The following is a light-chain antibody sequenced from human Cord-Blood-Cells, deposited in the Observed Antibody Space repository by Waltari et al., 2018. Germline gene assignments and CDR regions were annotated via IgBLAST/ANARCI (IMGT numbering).Light chain of an antibody. CDR2: VYR. CDR3: CSYACGSTFYV. Sequence: QSALPPHASVSGSSAQSITTPSTGTRSDVGSYKLVSWYHHHPGKAPKLMIYVYRKRPSGVSNRFSGSQSGNTASVTISGLQAEDEADYYCCSYACGSTFYVFGTGTKVTVL. CDR1: RSDVGSYKL. V-gene: IGLV2-23*01. J-gene: IGLJ1*01.